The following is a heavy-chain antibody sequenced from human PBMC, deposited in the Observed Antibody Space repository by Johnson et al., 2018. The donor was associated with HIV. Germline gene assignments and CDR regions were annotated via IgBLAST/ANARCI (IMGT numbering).Heavy chain of an antibody. CDR1: GFTFDDYG. Sequence: VQLVESGGGVVRPGGSLRVSCAASGFTFDDYGMNWVRQAPGKGLEWVSGINWNGDSTGYADSVKGRFTISRDNAKNSLYLQMNSLRAEDTALYYCARDIFYTDTAFDIWGQGTMVTVSS. CDR2: INWNGDST. CDR3: ARDIFYTDTAFDI. J-gene: IGHJ3*02. V-gene: IGHV3-20*04.